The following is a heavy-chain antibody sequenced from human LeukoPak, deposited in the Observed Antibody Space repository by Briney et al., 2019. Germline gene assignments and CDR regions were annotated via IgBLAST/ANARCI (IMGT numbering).Heavy chain of an antibody. V-gene: IGHV3-23*01. CDR1: RFTFSSYA. D-gene: IGHD6-13*01. CDR2: ISGSGGST. Sequence: GGSLRLSCAGSRFTFSSYAMSWVRQAPGKGLEWVSAISGSGGSTYYADSVKGRFTISRDNSKNTLYLQMNSLRAEDTAVYYCAKDALAAPSGPYGYYYYMDVWGKGTTVTVSS. J-gene: IGHJ6*03. CDR3: AKDALAAPSGPYGYYYYMDV.